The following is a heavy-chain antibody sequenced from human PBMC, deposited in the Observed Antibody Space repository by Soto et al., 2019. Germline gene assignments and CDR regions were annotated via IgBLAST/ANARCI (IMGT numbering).Heavy chain of an antibody. D-gene: IGHD3-22*01. Sequence: QVQLVASGGGVVQPGRSLRLSCAASGFTFSSYGMHWVRQAPGKGLEWVAVIWYDGSNKYYADSVKGRFTISRDNSKNTLYLQMNSLRAEDTAVYYCARDLYYYDSSGYYYYYYGMDVWGQGTTVTVSS. V-gene: IGHV3-33*01. CDR3: ARDLYYYDSSGYYYYYYGMDV. CDR2: IWYDGSNK. J-gene: IGHJ6*02. CDR1: GFTFSSYG.